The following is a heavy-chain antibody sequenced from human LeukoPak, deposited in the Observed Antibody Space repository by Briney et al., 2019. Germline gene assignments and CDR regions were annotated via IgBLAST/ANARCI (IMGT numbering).Heavy chain of an antibody. CDR2: ISGSGGST. V-gene: IGHV3-23*01. Sequence: GGSLRLSCAASGFTFSSYAMSWVRQAPGKGLEWVSAISGSGGSTYYADSVKGRFTISRDNSKNTLYLQMNSLRAEDTAVYYCAKDVCSSSWYVGGYMDVWGKGTTVTVSS. J-gene: IGHJ6*03. CDR1: GFTFSSYA. CDR3: AKDVCSSSWYVGGYMDV. D-gene: IGHD6-13*01.